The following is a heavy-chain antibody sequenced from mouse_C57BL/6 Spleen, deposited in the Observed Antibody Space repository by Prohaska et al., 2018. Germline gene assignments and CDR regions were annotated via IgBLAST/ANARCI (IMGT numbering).Heavy chain of an antibody. CDR2: IYPGSGST. V-gene: IGHV1-55*01. J-gene: IGHJ2*01. CDR3: ARYPGDYGYDYFDY. CDR1: GYTFTSYW. Sequence: QVQLQQPGTELVKPGASVKLSCKASGYTFTSYWMHWVKQRPGHGLEWIGDIYPGSGSTNYNEKVKSKATLTVDTSSSTAYMQLSSLTSEDSAVYYCARYPGDYGYDYFDYWGQGTTLTVSS. D-gene: IGHD2-2*01.